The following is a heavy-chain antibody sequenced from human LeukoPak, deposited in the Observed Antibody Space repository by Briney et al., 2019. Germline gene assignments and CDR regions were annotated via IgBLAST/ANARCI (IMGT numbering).Heavy chain of an antibody. CDR2: ISSSSSYI. Sequence: PGGSLRLSCAASGFTFISYSMNWVRQAPGKGLEWVSSISSSSSYIYYADSVKGRFTISRDNAKNSLYLQTNSQRAEDTAVYYCARDPYEIVATPYYFDYWGQGTLVTVSS. J-gene: IGHJ4*02. V-gene: IGHV3-21*01. CDR1: GFTFISYS. D-gene: IGHD5-12*01. CDR3: ARDPYEIVATPYYFDY.